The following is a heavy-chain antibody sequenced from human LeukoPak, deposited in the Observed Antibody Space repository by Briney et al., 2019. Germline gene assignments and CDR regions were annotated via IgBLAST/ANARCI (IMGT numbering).Heavy chain of an antibody. CDR1: GGSISSYY. J-gene: IGHJ4*02. Sequence: SETLSLTCTVSGGSISSYYWGWIRQPPGKGLEWIGYIYYSESTNYNPSLKSRVTISVDTSKNQFSLKLSSVTAADTAVYYCARDRAFGGVIVPDYWGQGTLVTVSS. CDR3: ARDRAFGGVIVPDY. V-gene: IGHV4-59*01. CDR2: IYYSEST. D-gene: IGHD3-16*02.